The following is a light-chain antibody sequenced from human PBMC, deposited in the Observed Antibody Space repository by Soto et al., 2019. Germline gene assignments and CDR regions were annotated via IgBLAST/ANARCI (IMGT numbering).Light chain of an antibody. CDR1: QSVSSRY. CDR2: GAS. Sequence: EIVLTQSPGTLSLSPGERATLSCRASQSVSSRYLAWYQQKPGQAPRLLIYGASSRATDIPDRFSAIGSGTDFTLTISRLEAEDFAVYYCQQYGTSLIYTFCQGTKLEIK. CDR3: QQYGTSLIYT. J-gene: IGKJ2*01. V-gene: IGKV3-20*01.